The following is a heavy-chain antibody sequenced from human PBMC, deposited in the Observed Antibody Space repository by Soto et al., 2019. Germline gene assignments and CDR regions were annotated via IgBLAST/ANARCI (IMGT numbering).Heavy chain of an antibody. CDR1: GGSISSGGYY. CDR3: AREPGGNSAYFDY. J-gene: IGHJ4*02. CDR2: IYYCGST. D-gene: IGHD2-21*02. Sequence: QVQLQESGPGLVKPSQTLSLTCTVSGGSISSGGYYWSWIRQHPGEGLEWIGYIYYCGSTYYNPSLKSRVTISVDTSKNQFSLKLSSVTTADTAVYYCAREPGGNSAYFDYWGQGTLVTVSS. V-gene: IGHV4-31*03.